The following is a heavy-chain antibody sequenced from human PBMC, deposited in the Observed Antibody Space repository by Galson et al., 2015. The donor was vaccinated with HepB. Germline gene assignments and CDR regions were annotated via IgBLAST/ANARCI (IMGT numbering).Heavy chain of an antibody. CDR1: GFTFSSYA. V-gene: IGHV3-23*01. J-gene: IGHJ4*02. Sequence: LRLSCAASGFTFSSYAMSWVRQAPGKGLEWVSAISGSGGNTYYADSVKGRFTISRDNSKNTLYLQINSLRAEDTAVYYCAKSLGYCTITSCSRQALVYWGQGTLVTVSS. D-gene: IGHD2-2*01. CDR3: AKSLGYCTITSCSRQALVY. CDR2: ISGSGGNT.